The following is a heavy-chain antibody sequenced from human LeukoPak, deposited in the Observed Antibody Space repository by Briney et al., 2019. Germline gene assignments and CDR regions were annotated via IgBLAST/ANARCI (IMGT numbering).Heavy chain of an antibody. J-gene: IGHJ6*03. CDR3: ARDPQWNYYYMDV. D-gene: IGHD2-8*01. Sequence: GGSLRLSCAASGFTFSSYAMHWVRQAPGKGLEWVAVISYDGSNKYYADSVKGRFTISRDNSKNTLYLQMNSLRAEDTAVYYCARDPQWNYYYMDVWGKGTTVTVSS. CDR1: GFTFSSYA. CDR2: ISYDGSNK. V-gene: IGHV3-30*01.